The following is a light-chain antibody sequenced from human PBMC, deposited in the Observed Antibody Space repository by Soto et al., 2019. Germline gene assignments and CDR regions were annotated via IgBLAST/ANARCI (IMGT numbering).Light chain of an antibody. Sequence: ETVLTQSPAILSVSLGERATFSCRASQSISSDLAWYQQKPGQVPRLLIYGASTWATGIPARFSGSGSGTEFTLSISGLQSEDFAVYHCQQYNSWPHSFGQGTTLEI. CDR3: QQYNSWPHS. V-gene: IGKV3-15*01. CDR1: QSISSD. CDR2: GAS. J-gene: IGKJ2*01.